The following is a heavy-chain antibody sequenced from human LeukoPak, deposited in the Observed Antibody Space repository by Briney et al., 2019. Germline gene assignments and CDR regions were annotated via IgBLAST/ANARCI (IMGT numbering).Heavy chain of an antibody. CDR1: GFTFSSYW. J-gene: IGHJ4*02. CDR2: INSDGSTT. CDR3: AKDNHGHDFDY. Sequence: GGSLRLSCGASGFTFSSYWMHWVRQAPGKGLVWISRINSDGSTTSYADSVKGRFTISRDNAKNTLYLQMNSLRAEDTAVYYCAKDNHGHDFDYWGQGTLVTVSS. V-gene: IGHV3-74*01. D-gene: IGHD1-14*01.